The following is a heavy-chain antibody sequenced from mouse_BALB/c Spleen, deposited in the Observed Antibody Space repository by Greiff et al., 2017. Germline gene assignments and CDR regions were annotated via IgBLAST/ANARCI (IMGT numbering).Heavy chain of an antibody. D-gene: IGHD1-2*01. CDR1: GFNIKDYY. J-gene: IGHJ2*01. CDR2: IDPENGDT. CDR3: NALLRPNFDY. Sequence: DVQLQESGAELVRSGASVKLSCTASGFNIKDYYMHWVKQRPEQGLEWIGWIDPENGDTEYAPKFQGKATMTADTSSNTAYLQLSSLTSEDTAVYYCNALLRPNFDYWGQGTTLTVSS. V-gene: IGHV14-4*02.